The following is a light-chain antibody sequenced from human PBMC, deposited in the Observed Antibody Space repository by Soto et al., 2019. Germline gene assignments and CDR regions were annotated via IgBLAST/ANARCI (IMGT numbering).Light chain of an antibody. Sequence: SVLTQPSSVSGSPGQSITIPCTGTSSDIGNYNAVSWYQQHPGKAPKLIIYEVTNRPSGVSDRFSGSKSGNTASLTISGLQAEDEADSYCGSWTTYRPYVFATGTKLTVL. CDR1: SSDIGNYNA. J-gene: IGLJ1*01. CDR3: GSWTTYRPYV. CDR2: EVT. V-gene: IGLV2-14*01.